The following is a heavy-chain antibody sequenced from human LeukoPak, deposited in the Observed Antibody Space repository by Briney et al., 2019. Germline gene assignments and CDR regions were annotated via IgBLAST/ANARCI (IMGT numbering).Heavy chain of an antibody. V-gene: IGHV1-8*01. CDR3: VRTPPNWGFDY. D-gene: IGHD3-16*01. CDR1: GYTFTTHD. CDR2: MSPNSGDT. Sequence: ASVKVSCRASGYTFTTHDINWVRQATGQGLEWLGWMSPNSGDTGYAQKFQGRVTMTSDSSISTAFMELSSLRSEDTAIYYCVRTPPNWGFDYWGQGTLVTVSS. J-gene: IGHJ4*02.